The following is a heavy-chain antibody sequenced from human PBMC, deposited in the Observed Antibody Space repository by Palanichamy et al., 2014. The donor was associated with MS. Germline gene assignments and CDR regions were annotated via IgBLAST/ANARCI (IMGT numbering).Heavy chain of an antibody. CDR3: ASGTPRKMLGAAARPSDYYHYGLDV. CDR1: GGSFSGYC. D-gene: IGHD6-6*01. V-gene: IGHV4-34*01. J-gene: IGHJ6*02. CDR2: INHSGST. Sequence: QVQLQQWGAGLLKPSETLSLTCAVYGGSFSGYCWTWIRQPPGKGLEWIGEINHSGSTHYNPSLKSRVSISVDTPKNQFSLKLSSVSAADTAVYFCASGTPRKMLGAAARPSDYYHYGLDVWGQGTTVTVSS.